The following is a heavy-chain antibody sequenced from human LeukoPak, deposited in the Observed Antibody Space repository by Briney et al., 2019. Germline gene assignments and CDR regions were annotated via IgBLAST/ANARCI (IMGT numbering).Heavy chain of an antibody. CDR3: ARGRRITGTTIVRGVPYYYYYNMDV. D-gene: IGHD1-7*01. Sequence: ASVKVSCKASGVSFSTYAISWVRQAPGQGLEWMGGIIPIFGTTNYAQKFQERVTFTTDESTTTAYMELSSLRSEDTAVYYCARGRRITGTTIVRGVPYYYYYNMDVWSKGTTVTVSS. CDR2: IIPIFGTT. CDR1: GVSFSTYA. J-gene: IGHJ6*03. V-gene: IGHV1-69*05.